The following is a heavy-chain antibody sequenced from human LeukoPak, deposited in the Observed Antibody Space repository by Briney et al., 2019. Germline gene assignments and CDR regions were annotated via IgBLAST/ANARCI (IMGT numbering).Heavy chain of an antibody. Sequence: GASVKVSCKASGYTFTGYYMHWVRQAPGQGLEWMGRINPNSGGTNYAQKFQGRVTMTRDTSISTAYMELSRLRSDDTAVYYCARDLIASSSWHYYYYYYMDVWGKGTTVTVSS. CDR1: GYTFTGYY. CDR2: INPNSGGT. D-gene: IGHD6-13*01. V-gene: IGHV1-2*02. J-gene: IGHJ6*03. CDR3: ARDLIASSSWHYYYYYYMDV.